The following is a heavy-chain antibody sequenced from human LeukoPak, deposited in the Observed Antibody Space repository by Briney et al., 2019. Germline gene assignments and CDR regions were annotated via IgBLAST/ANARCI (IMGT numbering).Heavy chain of an antibody. CDR1: GGSFSSGSYY. V-gene: IGHV4-61*01. D-gene: IGHD5-18*01. CDR3: ARDRDTAMAPRYYYGMDV. CDR2: IYYSGST. Sequence: PSETLSLTCTVSGGSFSSGSYYWSWIRQPPGKGLEWFGNIYYSGSTNYNPSLKSRVTISVDTSKNQFSLKLSSVTAADTAVYYCARDRDTAMAPRYYYGMDVWGKGTTVTVSS. J-gene: IGHJ6*04.